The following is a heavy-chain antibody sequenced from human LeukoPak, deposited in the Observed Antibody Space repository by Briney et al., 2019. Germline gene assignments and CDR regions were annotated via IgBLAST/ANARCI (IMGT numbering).Heavy chain of an antibody. CDR3: ARRGAVADLDD. J-gene: IGHJ4*02. D-gene: IGHD6-19*01. CDR2: NNPSGGST. Sequence: GASVKVSCKASGYTFTNYYMHWVRQAPGQGLEWMGTNNPSGGSTSYAQKFQGRVTMTRDTSTSTVYMELSSLRSEDTAVYYCARRGAVADLDDWGQGTLVTVSS. CDR1: GYTFTNYY. V-gene: IGHV1-46*01.